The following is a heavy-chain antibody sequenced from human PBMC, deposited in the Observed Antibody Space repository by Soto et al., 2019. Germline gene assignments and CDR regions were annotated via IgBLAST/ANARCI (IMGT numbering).Heavy chain of an antibody. CDR3: ASAGGDLIVVVTASNWYFEL. CDR2: IIPIFGTA. Sequence: SVKVCCKASGGTFSSYAISWVRQVPGQGLEWMGGIIPIFGTANYAQKFQGRVLITADESTSTAYMELSSLRSEDTAVYYCASAGGDLIVVVTASNWYFELGQRSTLVTVSS. CDR1: GGTFSSYA. J-gene: IGHJ2*01. V-gene: IGHV1-69*13. D-gene: IGHD2-21*02.